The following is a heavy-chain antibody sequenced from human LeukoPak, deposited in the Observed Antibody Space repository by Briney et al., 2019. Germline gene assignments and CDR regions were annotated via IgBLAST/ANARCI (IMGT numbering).Heavy chain of an antibody. J-gene: IGHJ5*02. CDR1: GFSFSSYA. Sequence: GGSLRLSRATSGFSFSSYAMSWVRQAPGKGLEWVSALSSSGGSTYYADSVKGRFTISRDNSKNTLYLQMNSLRAEDTAVYYCARGRGYSQSNWVDPWGQGTMVTVSA. D-gene: IGHD5-18*01. V-gene: IGHV3-23*01. CDR2: LSSSGGST. CDR3: ARGRGYSQSNWVDP.